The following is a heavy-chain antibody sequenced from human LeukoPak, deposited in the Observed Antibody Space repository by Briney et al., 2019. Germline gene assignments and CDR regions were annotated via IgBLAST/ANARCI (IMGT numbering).Heavy chain of an antibody. CDR1: GYSFTAFY. J-gene: IGHJ4*02. V-gene: IGHV1-2*02. D-gene: IGHD3-10*01. CDR3: AINHQFTHYYGSGSYGYFDY. Sequence: ASVKVSCKASGYSFTAFYIHWVRQAPGQGLEWMGWIHPRSGDTSYAQKFQGRVTMTRDTSISTAYMELSRLRSDDTAVYYCAINHQFTHYYGSGSYGYFDYWGQGTLVTVSS. CDR2: IHPRSGDT.